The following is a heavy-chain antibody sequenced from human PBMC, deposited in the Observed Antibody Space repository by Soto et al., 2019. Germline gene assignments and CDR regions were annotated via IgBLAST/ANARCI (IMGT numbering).Heavy chain of an antibody. CDR3: ASLRGYSYGHYFDY. V-gene: IGHV3-30-3*01. J-gene: IGHJ4*02. D-gene: IGHD5-18*01. Sequence: QVQLVESGGGVVQPGRSLRLSCAASGFTFSSYAMHWVRQAPGKGLEWVAVISYDGSNKYYADSVKGRFTISRDNSKNTLYLQMNSLRAEDTAVYYCASLRGYSYGHYFDYWGQGTLVTVSS. CDR1: GFTFSSYA. CDR2: ISYDGSNK.